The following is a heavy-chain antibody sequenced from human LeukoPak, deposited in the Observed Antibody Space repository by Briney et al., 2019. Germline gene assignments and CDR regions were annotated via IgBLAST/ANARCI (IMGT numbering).Heavy chain of an antibody. CDR1: GYTFTSYD. D-gene: IGHD3-10*01. J-gene: IGHJ4*02. V-gene: IGHV1-8*01. CDR2: MNPTSGHT. CDR3: ARSPVGVGKKHDF. Sequence: GASVKVSCKASGYTFTSYDINWVRQATGQGLEWMGWMNPTSGHTGYAQKFQGRVTMTRDTSISTAYMELNSLTSEDTAVYYCARSPVGVGKKHDFWGQGTLVIVSS.